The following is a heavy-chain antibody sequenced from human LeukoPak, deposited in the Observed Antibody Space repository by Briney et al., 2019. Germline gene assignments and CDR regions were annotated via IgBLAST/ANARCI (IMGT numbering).Heavy chain of an antibody. CDR1: GYTFTSYC. CDR2: ISAYNGNT. Sequence: VASVKVSCKASGYTFTSYCISWVRQAPGQGLEWMGWISAYNGNTNYAQTLQGRVSMTTDTSTSTAYMELRRLRCDDTAVYYCARGIAVAGLDAFDIWGQGTMVTVSS. D-gene: IGHD6-19*01. J-gene: IGHJ3*02. CDR3: ARGIAVAGLDAFDI. V-gene: IGHV1-18*01.